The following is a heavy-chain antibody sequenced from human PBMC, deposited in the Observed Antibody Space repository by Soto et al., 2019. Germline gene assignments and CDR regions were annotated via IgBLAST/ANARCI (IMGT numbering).Heavy chain of an antibody. J-gene: IGHJ5*02. D-gene: IGHD1-26*01. CDR3: AKDGWELLRGFDP. V-gene: IGHV3-23*01. CDR1: GFTFSSYA. Sequence: EVQLLESGGGLVQPGGSLRLSCAASGFTFSSYAMSWVRQAPGKGLEWVSAISGSGGSTNYAGSVKGRFTISRDNAKNALYLQMNSRRAEDTAVYYCAKDGWELLRGFDPWGQGTLVTVSS. CDR2: ISGSGGST.